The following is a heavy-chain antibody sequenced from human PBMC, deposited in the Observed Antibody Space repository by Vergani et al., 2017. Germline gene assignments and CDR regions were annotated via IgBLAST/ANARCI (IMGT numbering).Heavy chain of an antibody. D-gene: IGHD4-17*01. CDR3: ITGTTEPY. CDR1: GFTFSSHW. V-gene: IGHV3-74*03. CDR2: ISGDGDMT. J-gene: IGHJ4*02. Sequence: EVQLVESGGDLVRPGGSLRLSCAASGFTFSSHWMHWVRQPPGKGLVWVSRISGDGDMTKYADSVQGRFTISRDNTKNTLFLQMNSLRADDTAVYYCITGTTEPYWGEGTLLTVSS.